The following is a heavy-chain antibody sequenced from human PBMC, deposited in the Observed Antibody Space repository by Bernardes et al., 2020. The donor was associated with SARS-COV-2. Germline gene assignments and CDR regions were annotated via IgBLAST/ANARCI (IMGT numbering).Heavy chain of an antibody. CDR3: ARHGKFNSGNYYEDS. D-gene: IGHD3-10*01. J-gene: IGHJ1*01. CDR1: GGSINGYY. CDR2: ISYSGAT. Sequence: SETLSLTCTVSGGSINGYYWSWIRQPPGKGLEYIGYISYSGATNYNPSLRSRVSMSIDTSKNQFYLNLISVIAADTAVYYCARHGKFNSGNYYEDSWGQGTLVIVSS. V-gene: IGHV4-59*08.